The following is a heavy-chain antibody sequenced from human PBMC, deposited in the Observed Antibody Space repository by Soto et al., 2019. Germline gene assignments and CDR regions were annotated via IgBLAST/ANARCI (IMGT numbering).Heavy chain of an antibody. CDR1: GFTFSSYS. CDR2: ISSSSSYI. CDR3: ARMGMQQPYYYYGMDV. J-gene: IGHJ6*02. V-gene: IGHV3-21*01. D-gene: IGHD6-13*01. Sequence: GGSLRLSCAASGFTFSSYSMNWVRQAPGKGLEWVSSISSSSSYIYYADSVKGRFTISRDNAKNSLYLQMNSLRAEDTAVYYCARMGMQQPYYYYGMDVWGQGTTVTGSS.